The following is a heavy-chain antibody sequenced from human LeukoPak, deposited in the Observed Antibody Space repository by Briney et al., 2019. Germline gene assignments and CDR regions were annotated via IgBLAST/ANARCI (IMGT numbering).Heavy chain of an antibody. D-gene: IGHD2-8*01. CDR2: IWFDGSNK. V-gene: IGHV3-33*01. Sequence: SGGSLRLSYPASGFTFSSYGMHWVRQAPGKGLEWVALIWFDGSNKYYADSVKGRFTISRDNSKNTLYLQMNSLRAEDTAVYYCARDPGYCFNGVCPDAAFDIWGQGTMVTVSS. CDR1: GFTFSSYG. J-gene: IGHJ3*02. CDR3: ARDPGYCFNGVCPDAAFDI.